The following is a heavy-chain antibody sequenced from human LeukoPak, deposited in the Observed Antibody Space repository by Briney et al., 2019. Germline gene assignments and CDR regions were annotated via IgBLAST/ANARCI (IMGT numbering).Heavy chain of an antibody. D-gene: IGHD3-9*01. CDR3: AKDLLGRYFDWFMSDY. Sequence: GGSLRLSCAASGFTFSSYAMSWVRQAPGKGLEWVSAISGSGGSTYYADSVKGRFTISRDNSKNTLYLQMNSLRAEDTAVYYCAKDLLGRYFDWFMSDYWGQGTLVTVSS. V-gene: IGHV3-23*01. CDR2: ISGSGGST. CDR1: GFTFSSYA. J-gene: IGHJ4*02.